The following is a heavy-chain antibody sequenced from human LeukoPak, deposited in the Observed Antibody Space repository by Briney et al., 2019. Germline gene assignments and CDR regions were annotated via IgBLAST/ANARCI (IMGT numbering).Heavy chain of an antibody. J-gene: IGHJ4*02. CDR1: GGSISSSSYY. CDR3: ARLQYAFDY. V-gene: IGHV4-39*01. Sequence: SETLSLTCTVSGGSISSSSYYWGWIRQPPGKGLEWIGSIYYSGSTYYNPSLKSRVTISVDTSKNQFSLKLSSVTAADTAVYYCARLQYAFDYWGQGTLVTVSS. D-gene: IGHD4-4*01. CDR2: IYYSGST.